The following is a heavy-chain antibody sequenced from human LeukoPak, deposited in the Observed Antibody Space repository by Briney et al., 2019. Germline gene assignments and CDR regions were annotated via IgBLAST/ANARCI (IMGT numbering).Heavy chain of an antibody. CDR3: ARPDSGTRYFDY. Sequence: GSLRLSCAGSGFTFSNYSINWVRQAPGKGLEWIGEINHSGSTNYNPSLKSRVTISVDTSKNQFSLKLSSVTAADTAVYYCARPDSGTRYFDYWGQGTLVTVSS. V-gene: IGHV4-34*01. CDR1: GFTFSNYS. J-gene: IGHJ4*02. D-gene: IGHD1-26*01. CDR2: INHSGST.